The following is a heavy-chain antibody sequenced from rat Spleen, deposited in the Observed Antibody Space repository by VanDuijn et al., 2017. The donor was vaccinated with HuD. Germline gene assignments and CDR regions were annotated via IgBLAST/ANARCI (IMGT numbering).Heavy chain of an antibody. D-gene: IGHD1-4*01. Sequence: QVQLKESGPGLVQPSQTLSLTCTVAGFSLTSYNVHWVRQPPRKGLEWMGAIWNTGATQDNSALKSRLSISKDTSKSQVFLKMNSLQTEDTATYYCARELPGYYYFDYWGQGVMVTVSS. J-gene: IGHJ2*01. CDR2: IWNTGAT. CDR3: ARELPGYYYFDY. CDR1: GFSLTSYN. V-gene: IGHV2-41*01.